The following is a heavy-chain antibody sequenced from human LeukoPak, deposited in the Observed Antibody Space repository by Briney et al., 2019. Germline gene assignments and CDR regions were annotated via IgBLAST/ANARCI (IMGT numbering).Heavy chain of an antibody. D-gene: IGHD3-22*01. V-gene: IGHV4-59*12. CDR3: ARRRKTYYYDSSGYYFDY. Sequence: SETLSLTCTVSGGSISSYYWSWIRQPPGKGLEWIGYIYYSGSTNYNPSLKSRVTISVDTSKNQFSLKLSSVTAADTAVYYCARRRKTYYYDSSGYYFDYWGQGTLVTVSS. CDR2: IYYSGST. J-gene: IGHJ4*02. CDR1: GGSISSYY.